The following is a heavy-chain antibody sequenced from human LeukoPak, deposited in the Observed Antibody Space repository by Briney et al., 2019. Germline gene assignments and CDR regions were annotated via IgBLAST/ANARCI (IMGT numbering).Heavy chain of an antibody. CDR3: AKDSLADIDY. V-gene: IGHV3-30*02. CDR2: IRHDGSTK. D-gene: IGHD3-16*01. CDR1: GFIFSTYG. J-gene: IGHJ4*02. Sequence: GSLRLSCAASGFIFSTYGMYWVRQAPGKGLEWVAFIRHDGSTKNYADSVKGRSTISRDNSKNTLYLQMNSLRAEDTAVYYCAKDSLADIDYWGQGTLVTVSS.